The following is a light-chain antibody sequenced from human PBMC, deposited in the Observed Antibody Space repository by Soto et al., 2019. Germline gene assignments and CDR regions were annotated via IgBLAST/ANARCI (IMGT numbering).Light chain of an antibody. CDR1: QSVSSN. J-gene: IGKJ5*01. V-gene: IGKV3-15*01. Sequence: EIVMTQSPAALSVATGERATLSCRASQSVSSNLAWYQQKPGQAPRLLIYGASTRATGIPARFSGSGSGTEFSLTISSLQSADFAVYYCQQYNNWPPITFGQGTRLEIK. CDR3: QQYNNWPPIT. CDR2: GAS.